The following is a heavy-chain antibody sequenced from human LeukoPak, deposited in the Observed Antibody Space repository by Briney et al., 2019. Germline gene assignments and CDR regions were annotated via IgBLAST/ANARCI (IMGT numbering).Heavy chain of an antibody. CDR3: ARGGIVVVSPIDY. CDR2: VNPNSGDT. CDR1: GYTFTGYY. J-gene: IGHJ4*02. V-gene: IGHV1-2*02. D-gene: IGHD3-22*01. Sequence: ASVKLSCKASGYTFTGYYLHWVRQAPGQGLEWMGCVNPNSGDTNYAQKLQGRVTMTTDTSTRTAYMELRSLRSDDTAVYYCARGGIVVVSPIDYWGQGTLVTVSS.